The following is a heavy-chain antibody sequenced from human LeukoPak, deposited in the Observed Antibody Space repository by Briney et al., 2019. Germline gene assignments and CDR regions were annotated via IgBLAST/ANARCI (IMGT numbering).Heavy chain of an antibody. CDR1: GGSITSGSNY. CDR2: IYTSGRT. CDR3: ARDPGLMVRGSRRGYDGNYYYMDV. V-gene: IGHV4-61*09. D-gene: IGHD3-10*01. J-gene: IGHJ6*03. Sequence: PSQTLSLTCTVSGGSITSGSNYWTWIRQPAGKELEWIGHIYTSGRTNYNPSLKSRVTISVDTSKNQFSLNLMSVTAADTAVYYCARDPGLMVRGSRRGYDGNYYYMDVWGKGTTVTISS.